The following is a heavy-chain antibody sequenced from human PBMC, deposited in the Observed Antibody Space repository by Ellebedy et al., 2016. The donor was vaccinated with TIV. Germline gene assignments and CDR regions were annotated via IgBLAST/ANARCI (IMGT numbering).Heavy chain of an antibody. V-gene: IGHV4-39*07. Sequence: SETLSLTXTVSGGSISSSSYYWGWIRQPPGKGLEWIGSIYYSGSTYYNPSLKSRVTISVDTSKNQFSLKLSSVTAADTAVYYCAREDGSSSWYDYFQHWGQGTLVTVSS. CDR2: IYYSGST. J-gene: IGHJ1*01. CDR1: GGSISSSSYY. D-gene: IGHD6-13*01. CDR3: AREDGSSSWYDYFQH.